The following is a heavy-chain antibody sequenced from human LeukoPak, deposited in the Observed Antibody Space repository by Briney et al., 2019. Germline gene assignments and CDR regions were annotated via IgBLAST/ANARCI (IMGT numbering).Heavy chain of an antibody. Sequence: GGSLRLSCAASGFTFSSYSMNWVCQAPGKGLEWVSYISSSSSTIYYADSVKGRFTISRDNAKNSLYLQMNSLRAEDTAVYYCARDILTGSQSRFQHWGQGTLVTVSS. D-gene: IGHD3-9*01. J-gene: IGHJ1*01. CDR2: ISSSSSTI. V-gene: IGHV3-48*04. CDR3: ARDILTGSQSRFQH. CDR1: GFTFSSYS.